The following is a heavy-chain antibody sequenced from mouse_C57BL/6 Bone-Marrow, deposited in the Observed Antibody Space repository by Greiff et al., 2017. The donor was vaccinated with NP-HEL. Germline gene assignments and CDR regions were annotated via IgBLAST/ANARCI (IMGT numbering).Heavy chain of an antibody. CDR3: ANEEVIYYGYDGHWYFDV. CDR1: GYTFTSYW. CDR2: IYPGSGST. V-gene: IGHV1-55*01. Sequence: QVQLQQPGAELVKPGASVKMSCKASGYTFTSYWITWVKQRPGQGLEWIGDIYPGSGSTNYTEKFKSKATLTVDTSSSTAYMQLSSLTSEDSAVYYCANEEVIYYGYDGHWYFDVWGTGTTVTVSS. D-gene: IGHD2-2*01. J-gene: IGHJ1*03.